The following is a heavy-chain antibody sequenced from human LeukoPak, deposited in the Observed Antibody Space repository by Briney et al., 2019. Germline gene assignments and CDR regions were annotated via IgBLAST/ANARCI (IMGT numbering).Heavy chain of an antibody. CDR2: IYYSGST. CDR1: GGSISSSSYY. Sequence: PSETLSLTCTVSGGSISSSSYYWGWIRQPPGKGLEWIGSIYYSGSTYYNPSLKSRVTISVDTSKNPFSPKLSSVTAADTAVYYCARRRVRGARDYWGQGTLVTVSS. D-gene: IGHD3-10*01. CDR3: ARRRVRGARDY. J-gene: IGHJ4*02. V-gene: IGHV4-39*01.